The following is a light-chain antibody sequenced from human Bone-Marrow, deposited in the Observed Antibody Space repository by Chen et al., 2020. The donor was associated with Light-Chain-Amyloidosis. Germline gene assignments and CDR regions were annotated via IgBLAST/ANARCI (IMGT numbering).Light chain of an antibody. Sequence: ALTQPASVSGSPGQSIPISCTRTSGDVGTYNYVSWYQKHPGKAPKVMIDAVSNRPSGVSNRFSGSKSGNTASLTISGLQAEDEADYYCSSFTSSSSYVFGPGTKVTVL. CDR2: AVS. CDR3: SSFTSSSSYV. CDR1: SGDVGTYNY. V-gene: IGLV2-14*01. J-gene: IGLJ1*01.